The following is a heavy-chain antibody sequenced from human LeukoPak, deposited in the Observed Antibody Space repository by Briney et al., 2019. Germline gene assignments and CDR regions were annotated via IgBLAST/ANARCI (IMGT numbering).Heavy chain of an antibody. Sequence: ASVKVSCKVSGYTLTELSMHWVRQAPGKGLEWLGGFDPEDGETIYAQKLQGRVTMTEDTSTDTAYMELSSLRSEDTAVYYCATYDSSGYYYFDYWGQGTLVTVSS. CDR3: ATYDSSGYYYFDY. CDR1: GYTLTELS. D-gene: IGHD3-22*01. V-gene: IGHV1-24*01. CDR2: FDPEDGET. J-gene: IGHJ4*02.